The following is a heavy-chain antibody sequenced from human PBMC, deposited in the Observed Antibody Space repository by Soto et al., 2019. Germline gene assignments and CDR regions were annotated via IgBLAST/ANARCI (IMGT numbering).Heavy chain of an antibody. J-gene: IGHJ3*02. CDR3: ARGMYGSGNYYIGDAFDM. CDR2: IYRGGDT. D-gene: IGHD3-10*01. CDR1: GFTVSYNY. V-gene: IGHV3-53*01. Sequence: GGSLRLSCAVSGFTVSYNYMNWVRQAPGKGLEWVSVIYRGGDTFYADSVKGRFTISRDNSRNTLYLQMNSLRAEDTAVYYCARGMYGSGNYYIGDAFDMWGQGTMVTVSS.